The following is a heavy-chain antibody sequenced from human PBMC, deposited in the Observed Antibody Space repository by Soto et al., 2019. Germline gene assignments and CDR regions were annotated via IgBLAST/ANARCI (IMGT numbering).Heavy chain of an antibody. V-gene: IGHV3-11*01. D-gene: IGHD2-21*01. J-gene: IGHJ6*02. CDR2: ISSSGTTI. CDR3: ARGHSIFYGMDV. Sequence: QVQLVESGGGLVKPGGSLRLSCAASGFTFGDYYMNWIRQAPGKGLEWVSYISSSGTTIYYADSVKGRFTISRDNAKNSLFLQMNSLRAEDTALYYCARGHSIFYGMDVWGQGTTVTVSS. CDR1: GFTFGDYY.